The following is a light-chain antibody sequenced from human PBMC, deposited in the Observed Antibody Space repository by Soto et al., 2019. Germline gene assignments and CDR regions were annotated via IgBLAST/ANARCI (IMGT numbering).Light chain of an antibody. CDR1: QGIAPY. CDR3: QKYNIAPLT. V-gene: IGKV1-27*01. J-gene: IGKJ4*01. Sequence: DVQMTQSPSSLSAFVGDRVTITCRASQGIAPYLAWFQQKPGKVPKLLIYATSTLQSGVPSRFSGSGSGTDFTLTINSLQPEDVGTYYCQKYNIAPLTFGVGTKVEIK. CDR2: ATS.